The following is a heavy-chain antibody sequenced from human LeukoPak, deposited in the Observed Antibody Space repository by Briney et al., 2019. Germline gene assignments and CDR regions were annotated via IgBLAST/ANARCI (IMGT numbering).Heavy chain of an antibody. D-gene: IGHD3-3*01. Sequence: SETLSLTCTVSGGSISSYYWSWIRQPPGKGLEWIGYIYYSGSTNYNPSLKSRVTISVDTSKNQFSLKLSSVTAADTAVYYCARESDFWSGYYYDAFEIWGQGTMVTVSS. V-gene: IGHV4-59*01. CDR3: ARESDFWSGYYYDAFEI. J-gene: IGHJ3*02. CDR1: GGSISSYY. CDR2: IYYSGST.